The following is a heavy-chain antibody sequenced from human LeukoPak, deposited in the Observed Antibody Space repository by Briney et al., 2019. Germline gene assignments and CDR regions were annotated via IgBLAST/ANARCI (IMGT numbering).Heavy chain of an antibody. D-gene: IGHD4/OR15-4a*01. CDR1: GFSFSNFA. Sequence: GGSLRLSCAASGFSFSNFAMNWVRQAPGKGLEWVSSISAGAGETYYGHSVEGRFITSRDNSKNTLYLQMNSLRAEDTAVYYCARRAGAYSHPYDYWGQGTLVTVSS. CDR3: ARRAGAYSHPYDY. V-gene: IGHV3-23*01. CDR2: ISAGAGET. J-gene: IGHJ4*02.